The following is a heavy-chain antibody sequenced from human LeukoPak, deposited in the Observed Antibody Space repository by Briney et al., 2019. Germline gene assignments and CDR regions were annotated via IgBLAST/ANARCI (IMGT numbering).Heavy chain of an antibody. J-gene: IGHJ4*02. CDR1: GGSVSSGSYY. D-gene: IGHD3-10*01. Sequence: PSETLSLTCTVSGGSVSSGSYYWSWIRQPPGKGLEWIGCIYYSGSTNYNPSLKSRVTISVDTSKNQFSLKLSSVTAADTAVYYCAREDHREYYGSGSYYLFDYWGQGTLVTVSS. V-gene: IGHV4-61*01. CDR2: IYYSGST. CDR3: AREDHREYYGSGSYYLFDY.